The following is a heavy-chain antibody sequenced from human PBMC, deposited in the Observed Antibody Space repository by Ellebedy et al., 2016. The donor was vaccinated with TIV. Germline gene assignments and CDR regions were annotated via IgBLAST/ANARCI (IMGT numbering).Heavy chain of an antibody. Sequence: GESLKISXAASGFTFSSYWMSWVRQAPGKGLEWVANIKQDGSEKYYVDSVKGRFTISRDNAKNSLYLQMNSLRAEDTAVYYCARDAITMVRGWGQGTLVTVSS. V-gene: IGHV3-7*01. CDR2: IKQDGSEK. CDR1: GFTFSSYW. D-gene: IGHD3-10*01. J-gene: IGHJ4*02. CDR3: ARDAITMVRG.